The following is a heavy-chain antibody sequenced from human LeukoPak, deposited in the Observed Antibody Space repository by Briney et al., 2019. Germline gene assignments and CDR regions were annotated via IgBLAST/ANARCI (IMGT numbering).Heavy chain of an antibody. J-gene: IGHJ5*02. D-gene: IGHD6-13*01. V-gene: IGHV4-59*08. CDR1: GGSINSYY. CDR2: IYYTGST. Sequence: SETLSLTCTVSGGSINSYYWSWIRQPPGKGLEWIGYIYYTGSTNYNPSLKSRVTISVDTSKNQFSLNLSSVTAADTAVYYCARQPYSTPEFDPWGQGTLVTVSS. CDR3: ARQPYSTPEFDP.